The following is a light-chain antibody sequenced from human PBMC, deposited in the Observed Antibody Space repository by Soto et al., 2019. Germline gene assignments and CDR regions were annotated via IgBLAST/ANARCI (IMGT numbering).Light chain of an antibody. CDR1: SSDVGGYNY. Sequence: QSVLAQPASVSGSPGQSITISCTGTSSDVGGYNYVSWYQHHPGKAPKLMIHEVSDRPSGISNRFSGSKSGNTASLTISGLQAEDEPDYHCSSYRSDTTYVFGTGTKVTVL. CDR2: EVS. CDR3: SSYRSDTTYV. J-gene: IGLJ1*01. V-gene: IGLV2-14*01.